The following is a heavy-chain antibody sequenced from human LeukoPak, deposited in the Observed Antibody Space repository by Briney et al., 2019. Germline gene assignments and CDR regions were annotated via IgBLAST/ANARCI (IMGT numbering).Heavy chain of an antibody. D-gene: IGHD2-15*01. Sequence: GASVKVSCKASGYTFTSYGISWVRQAPGQGLEWMGWISAYNGNTNYAQKLQGRVTMTTDTSTSTAYMELRSLRSDDTAVYYCARASRYCSGGSCPAYYYYMDVWGKGTTVTISS. V-gene: IGHV1-18*01. J-gene: IGHJ6*03. CDR1: GYTFTSYG. CDR2: ISAYNGNT. CDR3: ARASRYCSGGSCPAYYYYMDV.